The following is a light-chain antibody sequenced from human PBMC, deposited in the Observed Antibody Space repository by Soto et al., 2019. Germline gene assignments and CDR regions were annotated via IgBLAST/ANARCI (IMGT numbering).Light chain of an antibody. J-gene: IGLJ3*02. CDR2: EVS. CDR3: SSYTSSSTSWV. Sequence: QSALTQPASVSGSPGQSITISCTGTSSDVGGYNYVSWDQQHPGKAPKLMIYEVSNRPSGVSNRFSGSKSGKTASLTISGLQAEDEADYYCSSYTSSSTSWVFGGGTKLTVL. CDR1: SSDVGGYNY. V-gene: IGLV2-14*01.